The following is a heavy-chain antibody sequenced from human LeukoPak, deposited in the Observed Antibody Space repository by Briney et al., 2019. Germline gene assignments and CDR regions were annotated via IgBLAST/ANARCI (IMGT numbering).Heavy chain of an antibody. Sequence: GGSLRLSCAASGFTFSSYWMSWVRQAPGKGREWVATIKQDGHAKHYMDSVKGRFTVSRDNGKNSLDLQMISLRADDTAVYYCARLSGNITVFDLWGQGTLVTVSS. J-gene: IGHJ4*02. CDR1: GFTFSSYW. V-gene: IGHV3-7*01. CDR2: IKQDGHAK. D-gene: IGHD1-26*01. CDR3: ARLSGNITVFDL.